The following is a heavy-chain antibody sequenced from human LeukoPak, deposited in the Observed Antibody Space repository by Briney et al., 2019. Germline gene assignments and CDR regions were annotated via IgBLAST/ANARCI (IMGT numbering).Heavy chain of an antibody. CDR1: GYTFTSYY. J-gene: IGHJ5*02. V-gene: IGHV1-46*01. CDR2: INPSGGTT. D-gene: IGHD5-24*01. Sequence: ASVKVSCKASGYTFTSYYIHWVRQAPGQGLEWMGIINPSGGTTSYAQKFQGRVTMTRDMSTSTDYLELSSLRSEDTAVYYCARDNSVRDEASWFNPWGQGTLVTVSS. CDR3: ARDNSVRDEASWFNP.